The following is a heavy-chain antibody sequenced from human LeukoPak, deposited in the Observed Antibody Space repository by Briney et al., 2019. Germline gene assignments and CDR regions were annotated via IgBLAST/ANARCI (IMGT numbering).Heavy chain of an antibody. CDR1: GFTFNYYS. CDR3: GRDKVRVGVGDFEY. D-gene: IGHD3-3*01. CDR2: ISSDSDTV. Sequence: GGSLRLSCAASGFTFNYYSMNWVRQAPGKGLEWVSYISSDSDTVFYADSVMGRFTISGDNGQNSLYLQMNSLRAEDTAVYFCGRDKVRVGVGDFEYWGQGTLVTVSS. J-gene: IGHJ4*02. V-gene: IGHV3-48*01.